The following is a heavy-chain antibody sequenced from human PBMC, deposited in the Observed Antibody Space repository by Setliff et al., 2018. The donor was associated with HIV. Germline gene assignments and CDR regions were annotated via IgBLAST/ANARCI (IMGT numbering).Heavy chain of an antibody. D-gene: IGHD3-22*01. J-gene: IGHJ4*02. CDR3: AKELAASGLGYFDS. V-gene: IGHV3-11*01. Sequence: GGSLRLSCAASGFRFSDYYMNWVRQAPGKGLEWVSYISSSGSTIYYADSVKGRFTISRDNAKNTVYLQMNSLRAEDTAEYYCAKELAASGLGYFDSWGRGILVTVSS. CDR2: ISSSGSTI. CDR1: GFRFSDYY.